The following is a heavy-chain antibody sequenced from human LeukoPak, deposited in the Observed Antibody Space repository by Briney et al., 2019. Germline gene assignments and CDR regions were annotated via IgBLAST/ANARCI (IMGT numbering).Heavy chain of an antibody. D-gene: IGHD6-19*01. CDR3: ATVSIAVAGTNGDFGMDV. CDR2: INTNTGNP. CDR1: GCTFTSYA. V-gene: IGHV7-4-1*02. J-gene: IGHJ6*02. Sequence: APVKVSCKASGCTFTSYAMNWVRQAPGQGLEWMGWINTNTGNPTYAQGFTGRFVFSLDTSVSTAYLQISSLKAEDTAVYYCATVSIAVAGTNGDFGMDVWGQGTTVTVSS.